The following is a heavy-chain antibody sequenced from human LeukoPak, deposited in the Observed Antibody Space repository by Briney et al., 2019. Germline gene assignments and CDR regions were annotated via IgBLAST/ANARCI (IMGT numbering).Heavy chain of an antibody. J-gene: IGHJ4*02. V-gene: IGHV3-23*01. CDR2: ISGSGGTT. CDR1: GFTFSNYA. Sequence: GGSLRLSCAASGFTFSNYAMSWVRQPPGKGLEWVSEISGSGGTTYYADSVKGRFTISRDNSKNTLYLQMNSLRAEDTAVYYCAKAPTYYDSSGYYLSWGQGTLVTVSS. D-gene: IGHD3-22*01. CDR3: AKAPTYYDSSGYYLS.